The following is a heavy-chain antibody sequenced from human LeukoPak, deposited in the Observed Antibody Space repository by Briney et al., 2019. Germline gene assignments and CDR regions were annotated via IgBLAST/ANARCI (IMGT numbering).Heavy chain of an antibody. CDR1: GYTFTSYG. Sequence: GASVKVSCKASGYTFTSYGISWVRQAPGQGLEWMGGIIPIFGTANYAQKFQGRVTITADESTSTAYMELSSLRSEDTAVYYCATAPMVRGAIGAFDIWGQGTMVTVSS. CDR2: IIPIFGTA. CDR3: ATAPMVRGAIGAFDI. D-gene: IGHD3-10*01. V-gene: IGHV1-69*13. J-gene: IGHJ3*02.